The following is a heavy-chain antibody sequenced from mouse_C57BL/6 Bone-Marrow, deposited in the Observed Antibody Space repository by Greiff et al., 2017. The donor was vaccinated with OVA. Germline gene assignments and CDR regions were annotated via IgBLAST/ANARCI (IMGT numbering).Heavy chain of an antibody. J-gene: IGHJ1*03. D-gene: IGHD1-1*01. CDR1: GYSFTGYY. V-gene: IGHV1-42*01. Sequence: VQLQQSGPELAKPGASVKISCKASGYSFTGYYMNWVKQSPEKSLEWIGEINPSTGGTTYNQKFKAKATLTVDKSSSTAYMQLKSLTSEDSAVYYCASGDGSSYGYFDVWGTGTTVTVSS. CDR3: ASGDGSSYGYFDV. CDR2: INPSTGGT.